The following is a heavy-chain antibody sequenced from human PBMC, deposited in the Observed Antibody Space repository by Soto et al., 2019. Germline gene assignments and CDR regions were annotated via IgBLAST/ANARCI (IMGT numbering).Heavy chain of an antibody. CDR1: GYTFTSYN. CDR2: SNSNSGNS. CDR3: VLLEVFEQ. Sequence: ASVKLACKASGYTFTSYNMNWVRQAPGKGLEWVAGSNSNSGNSDHAQKFQGRLTVTRDTSISTAYMELSSLRSDDTAVYYCVLLEVFEQWGAGNLVTVST. D-gene: IGHD1-1*01. J-gene: IGHJ4*02. V-gene: IGHV1-8*01.